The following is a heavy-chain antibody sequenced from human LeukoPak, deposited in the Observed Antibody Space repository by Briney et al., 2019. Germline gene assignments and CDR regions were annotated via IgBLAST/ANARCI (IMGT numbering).Heavy chain of an antibody. CDR3: ARGGGYYRLYYFDY. CDR2: SNHTGST. J-gene: IGHJ4*02. Sequence: SETLSLTRAVYGGSFSGYYCNWIRQPPGKGLEWTGDSNHTGSTNYNPSLKSRVTLSLDTSKNHFSLNLSPVTAADTSVYYCARGGGYYRLYYFDYWGQGTLVTVSS. D-gene: IGHD3-22*01. V-gene: IGHV4-34*01. CDR1: GGSFSGYY.